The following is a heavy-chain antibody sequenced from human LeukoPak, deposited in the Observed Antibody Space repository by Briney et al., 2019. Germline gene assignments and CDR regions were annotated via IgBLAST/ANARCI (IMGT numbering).Heavy chain of an antibody. CDR2: IIPIFGTT. D-gene: IGHD3-22*01. J-gene: IGHJ6*02. CDR3: ARGTYYYDSSGYYYYYYGMDV. V-gene: IGHV1-69*13. Sequence: SVNVSCTASGGTFSSYAISWVRQAPGQGLEWMGGIIPIFGTTNYAQKFQGRVTITADESTSTAYMELSSLRSEDTAVYYCARGTYYYDSSGYYYYYYGMDVWGQGTTVTVSS. CDR1: GGTFSSYA.